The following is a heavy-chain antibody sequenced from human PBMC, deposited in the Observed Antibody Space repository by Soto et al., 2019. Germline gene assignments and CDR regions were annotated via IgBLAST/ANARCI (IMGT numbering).Heavy chain of an antibody. V-gene: IGHV2-5*02. CDR2: IYWDDDK. J-gene: IGHJ4*02. Sequence: QITLNESGPTVVKPTETLTLTCTFSGFSLTTSGVGVGWVRQSPGKAPEWLAFIYWDDDKRYSTSLKSRLTITKDTSKNQVVMTMANVDTAETATYYCAHRVLRAVFGLVTTTAIDFDFWGQGTPVVVSS. D-gene: IGHD3-3*01. CDR3: AHRVLRAVFGLVTTTAIDFDF. CDR1: GFSLTTSGVG.